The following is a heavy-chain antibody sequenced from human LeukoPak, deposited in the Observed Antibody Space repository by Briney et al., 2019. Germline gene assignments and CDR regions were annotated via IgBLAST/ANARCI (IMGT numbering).Heavy chain of an antibody. J-gene: IGHJ4*02. V-gene: IGHV3-74*01. CDR1: GFTFSSYW. Sequence: GGSLRLSCAASGFTFSSYWMHWVRQAPGKGLVWVSRINSDGSSTSYADSVKGRFTISRDNAKNTLYLQMNNLRAEDTAVYYCARERYCSSTSCPGLDYWGQGTPVTVSS. D-gene: IGHD2-2*01. CDR3: ARERYCSSTSCPGLDY. CDR2: INSDGSST.